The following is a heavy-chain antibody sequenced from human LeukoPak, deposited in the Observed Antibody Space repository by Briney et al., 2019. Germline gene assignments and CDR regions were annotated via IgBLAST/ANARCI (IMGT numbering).Heavy chain of an antibody. CDR2: IRFDGTSE. CDR3: AKTSLSDPSGHYYYMDV. J-gene: IGHJ6*03. D-gene: IGHD3-3*01. Sequence: GGSLRLSCAASGFTFNSYWMHWVRQAPGKGLEWVAFIRFDGTSEFYADSVKARFTISRDNSQNTVSLQLNNLRIEDTALYYCAKTSLSDPSGHYYYMDVWGKGTTVTVSS. V-gene: IGHV3-30*02. CDR1: GFTFNSYW.